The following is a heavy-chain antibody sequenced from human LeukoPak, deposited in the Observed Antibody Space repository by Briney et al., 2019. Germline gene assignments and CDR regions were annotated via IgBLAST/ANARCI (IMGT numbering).Heavy chain of an antibody. D-gene: IGHD5-18*01. Sequence: SETLSLTCTVSGGSISSSSYYWGWIRQPPGKGLEWIGSIYYSGSTYYNPSLKSRVTISVDTSKNQFSLKLSSVTAADTAVYYCARNDVDTAMGVIDYWGQGTLVTVSS. CDR1: GGSISSSSYY. CDR2: IYYSGST. J-gene: IGHJ4*02. V-gene: IGHV4-39*01. CDR3: ARNDVDTAMGVIDY.